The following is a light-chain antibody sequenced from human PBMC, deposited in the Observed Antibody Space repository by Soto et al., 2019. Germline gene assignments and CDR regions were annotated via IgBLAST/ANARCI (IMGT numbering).Light chain of an antibody. J-gene: IGKJ2*01. CDR1: QSLSTN. CDR2: SAS. CDR3: QQLSYWPLYT. Sequence: EIVMTQSPTTLSVSPGEGATISCRASQSLSTNLAWYQQKPGQSPRLLIYSASTRASGIPARFSGSGSGTEFTLTISSLESEDSAVYYCQQLSYWPLYTFGQGTKLEIK. V-gene: IGKV3-15*01.